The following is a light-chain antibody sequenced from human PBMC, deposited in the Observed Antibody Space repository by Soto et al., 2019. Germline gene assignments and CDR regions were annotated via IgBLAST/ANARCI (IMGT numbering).Light chain of an antibody. CDR2: KAS. V-gene: IGKV1-5*03. CDR1: QSISTW. Sequence: DIQMTQSPSTLPASVGDRLTITCRASQSISTWLAWYQQRPGKGPKLLIYKASNLQGGVSSRFSGSGSGTEFTLTISCLQPDDFATYYCQQYYTYPWTFGHGTKVEIK. J-gene: IGKJ1*01. CDR3: QQYYTYPWT.